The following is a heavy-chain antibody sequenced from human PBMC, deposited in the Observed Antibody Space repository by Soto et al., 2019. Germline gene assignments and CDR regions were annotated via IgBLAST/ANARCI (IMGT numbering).Heavy chain of an antibody. J-gene: IGHJ3*02. CDR2: IYYSGST. D-gene: IGHD2-21*02. V-gene: IGHV4-30-4*01. CDR3: ARVRAYCGGDCPDAFDI. CDR1: GGSISSGDYY. Sequence: QVQLQESGPGLVKPSQTLSLTCTVSGGSISSGDYYWSWIRQPPGKGLEWIGYIYYSGSTYYNPSLKSRVTISVDTSKNQFSLKLSSVTAADTAVYYCARVRAYCGGDCPDAFDIWGQGTMVTVSS.